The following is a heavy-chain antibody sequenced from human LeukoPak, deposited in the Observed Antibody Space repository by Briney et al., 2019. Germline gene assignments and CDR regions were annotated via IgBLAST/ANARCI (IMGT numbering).Heavy chain of an antibody. CDR3: ARLDYQLLYPYFDY. D-gene: IGHD2-2*02. Sequence: GRSLRLSCAASGFTFSSYAMHWVRQAPGKGLEWVAVISYDGSNKYYADSVKGRFTISRDNSKNTLYLQMNSLRAEDTAVYYCARLDYQLLYPYFDYWGQGTLVTVSS. V-gene: IGHV3-30-3*01. J-gene: IGHJ4*02. CDR1: GFTFSSYA. CDR2: ISYDGSNK.